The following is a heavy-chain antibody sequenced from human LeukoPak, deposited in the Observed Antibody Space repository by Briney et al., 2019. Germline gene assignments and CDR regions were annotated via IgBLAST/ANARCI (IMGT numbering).Heavy chain of an antibody. J-gene: IGHJ3*02. CDR1: GFTLSTYT. D-gene: IGHD6-6*01. Sequence: GGSLRLSCAASGFTLSTYTVNWVRQAPGKGLQWFSYISSSSSTIYYADSVKGRFTISRDNAKNSLYLQMNSLRDEDTAVYYCAREYSSSSGRAFDIWGQGTMVTVSS. CDR3: AREYSSSSGRAFDI. V-gene: IGHV3-48*02. CDR2: ISSSSSTI.